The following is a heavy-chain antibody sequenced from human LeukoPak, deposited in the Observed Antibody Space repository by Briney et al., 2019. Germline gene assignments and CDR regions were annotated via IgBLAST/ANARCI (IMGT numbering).Heavy chain of an antibody. D-gene: IGHD2-2*02. V-gene: IGHV3-30*18. CDR3: AKSEVVPAAIMGYFDY. J-gene: IGHJ4*02. CDR1: GFIFSSYG. CDR2: ISYDGGNK. Sequence: PGGSLRLSCAASGFIFSSYGMHWVRQAPGKGLEWVADISYDGGNKYYADSVKGRFTISRDNSKNTLYLQMNSLRAEDTAVYYCAKSEVVPAAIMGYFDYWGQGTLVTVSS.